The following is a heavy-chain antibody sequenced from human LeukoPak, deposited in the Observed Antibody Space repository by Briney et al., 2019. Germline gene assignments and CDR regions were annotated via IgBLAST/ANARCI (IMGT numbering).Heavy chain of an antibody. Sequence: SVTVSCKASGGTFSSYAISWVRQAPGQGLEWMGRIIPILGIANYAQKFQGRVTITADKSTSTAYMELSSLRSEDTAVYYCARDLANYYGSGSYYNPFDYWGQGTLVTVSS. V-gene: IGHV1-69*04. D-gene: IGHD3-10*01. CDR3: ARDLANYYGSGSYYNPFDY. CDR1: GGTFSSYA. J-gene: IGHJ4*02. CDR2: IIPILGIA.